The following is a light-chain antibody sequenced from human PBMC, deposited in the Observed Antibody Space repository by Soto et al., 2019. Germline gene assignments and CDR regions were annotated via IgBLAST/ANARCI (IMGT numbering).Light chain of an antibody. V-gene: IGKV1-39*01. J-gene: IGKJ2*01. Sequence: DIQMTQSPSSLSASVGDRVTTACRASQSISSYLNWYHQRPGKAPKVLIYATSTLQSGVPSRFSGSGSGTNFTLTISSLQPEDFATYYCQQTYNTPYTFGQGTKVDIK. CDR1: QSISSY. CDR2: ATS. CDR3: QQTYNTPYT.